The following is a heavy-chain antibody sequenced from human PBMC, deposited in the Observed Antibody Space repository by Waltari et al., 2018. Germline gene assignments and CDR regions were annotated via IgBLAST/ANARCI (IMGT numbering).Heavy chain of an antibody. CDR3: AREDIVVVPAASDY. Sequence: EVQLVESGGGLVQPGGSLRLSCAASGFTFSSYCMTWVRQAPGKGLEWVANIKQDGSEKYYVDSVKGRFTISRDNAKNSLYLQMNSLRAEDTAVYYCAREDIVVVPAASDYWGQGTLVTVSS. CDR1: GFTFSSYC. V-gene: IGHV3-7*01. J-gene: IGHJ4*02. D-gene: IGHD2-2*01. CDR2: IKQDGSEK.